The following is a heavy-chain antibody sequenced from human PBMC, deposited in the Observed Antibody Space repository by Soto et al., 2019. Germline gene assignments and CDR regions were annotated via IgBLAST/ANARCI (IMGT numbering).Heavy chain of an antibody. J-gene: IGHJ3*02. D-gene: IGHD2-2*01. CDR3: ARVMMRDIVVVPAAPLDAFDI. CDR2: INHSGST. CDR1: GGSFSGYY. Sequence: SETLSLTCAVYGGSFSGYYWSWIRQPPGKGLEWIGEINHSGSTNYNPSLKSRVTISVDTSKNQFSLKLSSVTAADTAVYYCARVMMRDIVVVPAAPLDAFDIWGQGTMVTVS. V-gene: IGHV4-34*01.